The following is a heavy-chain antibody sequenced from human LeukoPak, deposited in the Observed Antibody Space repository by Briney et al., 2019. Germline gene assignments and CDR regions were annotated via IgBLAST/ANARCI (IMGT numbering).Heavy chain of an antibody. Sequence: GASVKVSCKAPVYTPTSYGIRWVRQAPGQGLEWMGWISAYNGNTNYAQKLQGRVTMTTDTSTSTAYMELRSLRSDDTVVYYGAGVTAMVYPSYYYYGIVVWGQGTTVTVSS. V-gene: IGHV1-18*01. CDR2: ISAYNGNT. J-gene: IGHJ6*02. CDR1: VYTPTSYG. CDR3: AGVTAMVYPSYYYYGIVV. D-gene: IGHD5-18*01.